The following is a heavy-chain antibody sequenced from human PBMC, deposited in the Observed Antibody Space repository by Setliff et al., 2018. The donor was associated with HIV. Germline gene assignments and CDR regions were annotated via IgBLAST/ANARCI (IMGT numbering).Heavy chain of an antibody. CDR1: GGSVSSDY. CDR3: ARPIGLYCSHPDCQRDAFDI. V-gene: IGHV4-4*09. CDR2: IYASGDT. J-gene: IGHJ3*02. Sequence: SETLSLTCTVTGGSVSSDYWSWIRQPPGKALEWIGYIYASGDTNYNPSFRSRVTMSLDTSKTHLSLRLNSVTAADTAVYFCARPIGLYCSHPDCQRDAFDIWGQGTMVTVSS. D-gene: IGHD2-15*01.